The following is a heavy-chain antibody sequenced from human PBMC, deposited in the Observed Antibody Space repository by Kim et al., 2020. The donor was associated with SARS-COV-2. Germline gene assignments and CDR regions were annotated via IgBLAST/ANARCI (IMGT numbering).Heavy chain of an antibody. CDR3: ARDMGIQLWGDAFDI. J-gene: IGHJ3*02. D-gene: IGHD5-18*01. Sequence: EPEKDRVTMSRHNAKNALYMQMHCLRAEDTAVYYCARDMGIQLWGDAFDIWGQGTMVTVSS. V-gene: IGHV3-21*01.